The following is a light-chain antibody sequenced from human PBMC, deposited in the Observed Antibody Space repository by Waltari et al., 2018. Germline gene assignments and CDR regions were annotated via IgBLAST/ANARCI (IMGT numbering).Light chain of an antibody. Sequence: EIVLTPSPATLSLSPGERAVLSCRASQRIATYLAWYQHRPGQPPRLLIYDESNRATGIPARFSGSGSGTDFTLTISRLEPEDSGVYYCQQRSNWPPYTFGQGTKVEIK. V-gene: IGKV3-11*01. J-gene: IGKJ2*01. CDR1: QRIATY. CDR2: DES. CDR3: QQRSNWPPYT.